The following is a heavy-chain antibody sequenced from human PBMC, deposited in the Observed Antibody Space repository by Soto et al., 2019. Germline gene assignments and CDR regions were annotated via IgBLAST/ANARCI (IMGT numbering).Heavy chain of an antibody. CDR3: ASDLSYYYDISGYYRYGMDV. CDR1: GGTFSSYA. V-gene: IGHV1-69*13. CDR2: IIPIFGTA. J-gene: IGHJ6*02. Sequence: SVKVSCKASGGTFSSYAISWVRQAPGQGLEWMGGIIPIFGTANYAQKFQGRVTITADESTSTAYMELCSLRSEDTAVYYCASDLSYYYDISGYYRYGMDVWGQGTTVTFSS. D-gene: IGHD3-22*01.